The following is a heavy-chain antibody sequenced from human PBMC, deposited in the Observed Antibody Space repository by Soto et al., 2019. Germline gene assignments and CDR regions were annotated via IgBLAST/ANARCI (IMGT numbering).Heavy chain of an antibody. CDR2: IYYSGST. Sequence: SETLSLTCTVSGGSVSSGSYYWSWIRQPPGKGLEWIGYIYYSGSTNYNPSLKSRVTISVDASKNQFSLKLSSVTAADTAVYSCARVAAYTETPLLFDYWGQGTLVTVSS. CDR3: ARVAAYTETPLLFDY. CDR1: GGSVSSGSYY. D-gene: IGHD3-16*01. V-gene: IGHV4-61*01. J-gene: IGHJ4*02.